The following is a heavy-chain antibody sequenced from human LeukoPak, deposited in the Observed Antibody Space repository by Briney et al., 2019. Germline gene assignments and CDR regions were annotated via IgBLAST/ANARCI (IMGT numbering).Heavy chain of an antibody. CDR1: GFTVSSNF. V-gene: IGHV3-53*01. Sequence: PGGSLRLSCAASGFTVSSNFMSWVRQAPGKGLEWVPVIYSGGSTYYADSVKGRFTISRDNSKNTLYLQMNSLRAEDTAVYYCATPIAAAGIVGPYYGMDVWGQGTTVTVSS. CDR3: ATPIAAAGIVGPYYGMDV. J-gene: IGHJ6*02. CDR2: IYSGGST. D-gene: IGHD6-13*01.